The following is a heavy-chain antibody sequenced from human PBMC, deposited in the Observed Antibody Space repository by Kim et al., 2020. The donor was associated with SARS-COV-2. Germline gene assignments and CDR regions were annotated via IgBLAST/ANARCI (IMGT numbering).Heavy chain of an antibody. CDR1: GVSMTSSNW. CDR2: ISHSGTT. D-gene: IGHD3-22*01. V-gene: IGHV4-4*02. Sequence: SETLSLTCAVSGVSMTSSNWWTWVRQPPGRGLEWFGEISHSGTTEYNPALKSRVTISVDKSKNQFSLKLTSVTAADTAVYFCARAVSSAWTLRDWFDPWGQGTLVTVSS. CDR3: ARAVSSAWTLRDWFDP. J-gene: IGHJ5*02.